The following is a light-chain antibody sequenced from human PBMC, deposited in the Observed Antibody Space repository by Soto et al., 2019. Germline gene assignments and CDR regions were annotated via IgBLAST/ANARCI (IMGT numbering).Light chain of an antibody. Sequence: DIQMTQSPSSLSASVGDRVTITCRSSQSIGSYVNWYQQKPGKAPKLLIFAASSLQGGVPSRFTGSGYGKNFTLTTGGLKPEVFATYYCQQSYIIPRLFAQGPTGEIK. CDR1: QSIGSY. CDR3: QQSYIIPRL. J-gene: IGKJ1*01. V-gene: IGKV1-39*01. CDR2: AAS.